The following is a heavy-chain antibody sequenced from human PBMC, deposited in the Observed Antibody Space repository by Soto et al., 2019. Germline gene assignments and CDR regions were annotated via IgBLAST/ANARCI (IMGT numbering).Heavy chain of an antibody. D-gene: IGHD3-9*01. CDR3: ATRHKLTGPAGRRAFDI. Sequence: QLQLQESGPGLVKPSETLSLTCTVSGGSISSSSYYWGWIRQPPGKGLEWIGSMYYSGSTYYNPSLKSRVTISVDTSKNQFSLKLSSVTAADTAVYYCATRHKLTGPAGRRAFDIWGQGTMVTVSS. V-gene: IGHV4-39*01. CDR2: MYYSGST. J-gene: IGHJ3*02. CDR1: GGSISSSSYY.